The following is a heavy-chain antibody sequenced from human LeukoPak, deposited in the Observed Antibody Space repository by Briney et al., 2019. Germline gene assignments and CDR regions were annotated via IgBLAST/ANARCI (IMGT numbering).Heavy chain of an antibody. D-gene: IGHD3-10*01. V-gene: IGHV4-39*01. CDR2: IYYNRST. J-gene: IGHJ3*02. CDR1: GRSNSSSSYY. CDR3: ARHPTQGLLWFGELLLGDAFDI. Sequence: SETLSLTCTVSGRSNSSSSYYWGWVPQPQGTGLEWIGRIYYNRSTYYNPSLKSRLTISVDTSQNQLSLKLCSVPAPGLVLYSCARHPTQGLLWFGELLLGDAFDIWGQGTMVTVSS.